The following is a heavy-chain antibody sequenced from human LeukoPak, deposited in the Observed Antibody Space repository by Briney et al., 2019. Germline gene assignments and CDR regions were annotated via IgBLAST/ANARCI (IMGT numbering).Heavy chain of an antibody. CDR1: GGSISSSSFY. CDR3: ARQDFYETTGYSDY. Sequence: SETLSLTCTVSGGSISSSSFYWGWIRQPPGKGLEWIVCIYYSGSTYYNPSLKSRVTISVYTSKNQFSLKLSSVTAADTAVYYCARQDFYETTGYSDYWGQGTLVTVSS. D-gene: IGHD3-22*01. CDR2: IYYSGST. V-gene: IGHV4-39*01. J-gene: IGHJ4*02.